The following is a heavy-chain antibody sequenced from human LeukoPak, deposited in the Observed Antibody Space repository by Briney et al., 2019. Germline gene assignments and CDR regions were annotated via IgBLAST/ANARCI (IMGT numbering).Heavy chain of an antibody. D-gene: IGHD3-22*01. J-gene: IGHJ4*02. Sequence: GGSLRLSCAASGFTFSSYAMSWVRRAPGKGLDWLSGISDSGGVTNYADSVKGRFTISRDNSKNTVYLEMNSLRAEDTAVYYCVKAVVSTGGHFDYWGQGTLVTVSS. CDR2: ISDSGGVT. CDR3: VKAVVSTGGHFDY. V-gene: IGHV3-23*01. CDR1: GFTFSSYA.